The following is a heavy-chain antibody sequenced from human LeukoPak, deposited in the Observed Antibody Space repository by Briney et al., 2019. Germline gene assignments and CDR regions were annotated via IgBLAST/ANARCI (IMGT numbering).Heavy chain of an antibody. CDR2: IRSSSET. J-gene: IGHJ5*02. V-gene: IGHV3-48*01. CDR3: ARDAGNSGYGCDL. D-gene: IGHD5-12*01. Sequence: GGSLRLSCAASGFIFSQYSMNWVRQAPGKGLEWISHIRSSSETFYADSVKGRFTISRDNARNSLYLQMNNLRGEDTAIYYCARDAGNSGYGCDLWGQGTLVTVSS. CDR1: GFIFSQYS.